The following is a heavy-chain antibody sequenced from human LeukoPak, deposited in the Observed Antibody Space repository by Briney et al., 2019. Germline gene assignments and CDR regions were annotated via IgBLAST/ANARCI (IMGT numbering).Heavy chain of an antibody. CDR3: ARDRSVYGSGQYEYYFDY. J-gene: IGHJ4*02. Sequence: PGRSLRLSCAASGFTVSSNYMSWVRQAPGKGLEWVSVIYSGGSTYYADSVKGRFTISRDNSKNTLYLQMNSLRAEDTAVYYCARDRSVYGSGQYEYYFDYWGQGTLVTVSS. V-gene: IGHV3-53*01. CDR1: GFTVSSNY. CDR2: IYSGGST. D-gene: IGHD3-10*01.